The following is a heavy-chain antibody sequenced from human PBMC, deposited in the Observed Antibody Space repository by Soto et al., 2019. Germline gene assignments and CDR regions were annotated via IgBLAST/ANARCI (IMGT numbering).Heavy chain of an antibody. Sequence: EVQLVESGGVLVQPGGSLRVSCAASGFTFSTSWMNWGRQATGKGLGWVANINGDGSAEYYVDSVRCRFTISRDNVKNSLFLQMNSLRAEDTAVYYCAAGFPPDYWGQGTLVTVSS. J-gene: IGHJ4*02. CDR2: INGDGSAE. CDR3: AAGFPPDY. CDR1: GFTFSTSW. D-gene: IGHD3-10*01. V-gene: IGHV3-7*01.